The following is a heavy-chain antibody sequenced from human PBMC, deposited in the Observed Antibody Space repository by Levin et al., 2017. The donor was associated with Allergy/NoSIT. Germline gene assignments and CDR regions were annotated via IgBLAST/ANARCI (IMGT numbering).Heavy chain of an antibody. D-gene: IGHD3-9*01. J-gene: IGHJ4*02. CDR1: GFNFITHA. V-gene: IGHV3-30*04. Sequence: RGESLKISCAASGFNFITHAMHWVRQAPGKGLEWVAFISAYAENRKHYTDSVKGRFIISRDNVENRVYLQMDSLTIADTALYFCARDLTDNFVFDYFGPGAQVTVSS. CDR3: ARDLTDNFVFDY. CDR2: ISAYAENRK.